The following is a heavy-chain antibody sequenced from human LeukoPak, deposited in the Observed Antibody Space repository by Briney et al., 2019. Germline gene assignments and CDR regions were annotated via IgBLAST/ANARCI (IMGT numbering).Heavy chain of an antibody. CDR1: GFTFSDYY. J-gene: IGHJ3*02. CDR2: ISSSGTTI. D-gene: IGHD2-2*02. V-gene: IGHV3-11*04. Sequence: PGGSLRLSCAASGFTFSDYYMSWIRQAPGKGLEWVSYISSSGTTIYYADSVEGRFTISRDNAKNSLYPQMNSLRAEDTAVYYCAGGWGCSSTSCYSYAFDIWGQGTMVTVSS. CDR3: AGGWGCSSTSCYSYAFDI.